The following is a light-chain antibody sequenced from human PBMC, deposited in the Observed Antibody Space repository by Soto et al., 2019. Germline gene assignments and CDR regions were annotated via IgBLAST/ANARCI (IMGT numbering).Light chain of an antibody. V-gene: IGKV2-28*01. Sequence: DIVMTQSPLSLPVTPGEPASISCRSSQSLLHSNGYNYLDWYLQKPGQSPQLLIYLGSTRASGVPDMFSGSGSGTDFTLKNSRVEAEDVGVYYCMQPLQSWTFGQGTKV. J-gene: IGKJ1*01. CDR1: QSLLHSNGYNY. CDR3: MQPLQSWT. CDR2: LGS.